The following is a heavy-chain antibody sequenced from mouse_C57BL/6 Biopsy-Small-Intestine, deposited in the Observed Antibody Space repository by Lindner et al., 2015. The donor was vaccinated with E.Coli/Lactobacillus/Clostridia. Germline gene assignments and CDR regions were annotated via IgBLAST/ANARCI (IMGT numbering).Heavy chain of an antibody. CDR3: AMSWIQLTLEY. CDR1: GDTFNSYT. V-gene: IGHV1-74*01. Sequence: SVKVSCKASGDTFNSYTITWVRQAPGQGLEWMGRVIPILGIANYAQKFQGRVTITADKSTSTAYMELSSLTSEDTAMYYCAMSWIQLTLEYWGQGTLVTVSS. CDR2: VIPILGIA. D-gene: IGHD1-3*01. J-gene: IGHJ4*01.